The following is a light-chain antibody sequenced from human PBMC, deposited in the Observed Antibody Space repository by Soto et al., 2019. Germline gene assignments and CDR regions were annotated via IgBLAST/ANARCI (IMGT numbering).Light chain of an antibody. J-gene: IGLJ2*01. Sequence: QSVLTQPPSVSGAPGQRVTISCIGSSSNIGAGYDVHWYQQLPGTAPKLLIYVNSNRPSGVPDRFSGSKSGTSASLAITGLQAEDEADYYCQSYDSSLSGHVVFGGGTKLTVL. CDR3: QSYDSSLSGHVV. CDR2: VNS. CDR1: SSNIGAGYD. V-gene: IGLV1-40*01.